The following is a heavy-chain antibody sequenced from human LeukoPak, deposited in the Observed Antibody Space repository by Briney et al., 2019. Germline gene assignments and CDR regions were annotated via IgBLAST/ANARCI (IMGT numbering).Heavy chain of an antibody. V-gene: IGHV1-18*01. CDR1: GYTFTSYG. Sequence: LRASVKVSCKASGYTFTSYGISWVRQAPGQGLEWMGWISSYNGNTNYAQKLQGRVTMTTDTSTSTAYMELSSLRSEDTAVHYCALEVDYGSGSYSEVDYWGQGTLVTVSS. J-gene: IGHJ4*02. CDR2: ISSYNGNT. D-gene: IGHD3-10*01. CDR3: ALEVDYGSGSYSEVDY.